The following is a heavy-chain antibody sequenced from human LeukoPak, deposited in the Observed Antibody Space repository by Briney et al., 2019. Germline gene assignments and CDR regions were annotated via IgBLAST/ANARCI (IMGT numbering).Heavy chain of an antibody. CDR1: GYSFTSYW. CDR3: ARQMKGYSPYYYYMDV. Sequence: GESLKISCKGSGYSFTSYWIGWVRQMPGKGLEWMGIIYPGDSETRYSPSFQGQVTISADKSISTAYLQWSSLKASDTAMYYCARQMKGYSPYYYYMDVWGKGTTVTISS. D-gene: IGHD6-13*01. CDR2: IYPGDSET. J-gene: IGHJ6*03. V-gene: IGHV5-51*01.